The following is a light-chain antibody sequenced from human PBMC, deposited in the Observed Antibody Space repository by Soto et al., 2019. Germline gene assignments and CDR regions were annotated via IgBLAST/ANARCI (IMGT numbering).Light chain of an antibody. CDR1: QGISSY. V-gene: IGKV1-39*01. J-gene: IGKJ3*01. Sequence: DIQMTQSPSSLSASVGDRVTITCRASQGISSYLNWYQQKPGKAPKLMIYAASSLQSGVLSRFSGSGSGTDFTFTICSLQPEDFATYYCQQSYSTPLGFGPGTKVDIK. CDR2: AAS. CDR3: QQSYSTPLG.